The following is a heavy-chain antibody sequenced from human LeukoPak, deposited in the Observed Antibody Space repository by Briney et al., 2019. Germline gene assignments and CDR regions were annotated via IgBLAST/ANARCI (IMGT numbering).Heavy chain of an antibody. J-gene: IGHJ5*02. CDR2: TSSGSTYI. D-gene: IGHD1-26*01. Sequence: GGSLRLSCAASEFTFSTYSMNWVRQAPGKGLEWVSSTSSGSTYIYYADSVKGRFTISRDNSKNTLYLQMNSLRAEDTAVYYCAKGPYSGFSWGQGTLVTVSS. CDR1: EFTFSTYS. CDR3: AKGPYSGFS. V-gene: IGHV3-21*04.